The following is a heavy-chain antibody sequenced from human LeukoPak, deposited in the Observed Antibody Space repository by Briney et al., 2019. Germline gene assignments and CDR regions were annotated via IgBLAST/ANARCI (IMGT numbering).Heavy chain of an antibody. CDR3: ARGRTDFDS. J-gene: IGHJ4*02. Sequence: SETLSLTCTVSGGSISGFYWSWIRQPPGKGLEWIGYISYSGSTNYNPSLKSRVTISVDTSKSQFSLKLSSVTAADTAVYYCARGRTDFDSWGQGTLVTASS. CDR1: GGSISGFY. CDR2: ISYSGST. D-gene: IGHD4-17*01. V-gene: IGHV4-59*01.